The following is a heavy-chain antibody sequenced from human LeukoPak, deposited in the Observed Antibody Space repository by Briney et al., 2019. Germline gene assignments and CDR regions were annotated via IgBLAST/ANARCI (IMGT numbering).Heavy chain of an antibody. CDR3: ARDKWEPRYAFDI. V-gene: IGHV1-69*13. Sequence: SVKVSCKASGGTFSSYAISWVRQAPGQGLEWMGGIIPIFGTANYAQKFQGRVTITADESTSTAYMELSSLRSEDTAVYYCARDKWEPRYAFDIWGQGTMVTVSS. CDR1: GGTFSSYA. J-gene: IGHJ3*02. D-gene: IGHD1-26*01. CDR2: IIPIFGTA.